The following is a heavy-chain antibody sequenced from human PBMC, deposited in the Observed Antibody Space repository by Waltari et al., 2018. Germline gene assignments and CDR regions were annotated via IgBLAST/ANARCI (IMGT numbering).Heavy chain of an antibody. CDR3: ARDVPNGYFDY. J-gene: IGHJ4*02. Sequence: EVHLVQSGGGLIQPGGSLRLSCGVTGFTFNNDWMTWVRQAPGKGLRGGANINRDGRDKNYGDAVEGRFTISRDNAQNSVYLQMNSLRAEDTAVYYCARDVPNGYFDYWGSGTLVTVSS. CDR2: INRDGRDK. D-gene: IGHD1-1*01. CDR1: GFTFNNDW. V-gene: IGHV3-7*01.